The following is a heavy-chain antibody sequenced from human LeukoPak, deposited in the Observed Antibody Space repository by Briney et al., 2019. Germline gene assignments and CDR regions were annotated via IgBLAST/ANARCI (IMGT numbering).Heavy chain of an antibody. CDR2: IIHSGRI. V-gene: IGHV4-34*12. CDR1: GGSFSGYS. Sequence: SETLSLTCGVYGGSFSGYSWSWIRQPPGKGLEWIGEIIHSGRINYNPSLKSRVTISVDTSKNHFSQRLSSMTAADTAVYYCARAPQRSYQHNWFDPWGQGTLVTVSS. J-gene: IGHJ5*02. CDR3: ARAPQRSYQHNWFDP. D-gene: IGHD2-21*01.